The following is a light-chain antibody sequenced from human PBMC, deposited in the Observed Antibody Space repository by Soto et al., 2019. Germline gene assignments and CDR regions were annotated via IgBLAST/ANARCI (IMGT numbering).Light chain of an antibody. CDR2: ENN. CDR3: GTWDSSLSAVV. Sequence: QSVLTQPPSVSAAPGQKVTISCSGSSSNIGNNYVSWYQQIPGTAPKLLFYENNKRPSGIPDRFSGSKSGTSATLGITALQTGDEADYYCGTWDSSLSAVVFGGGTKLTVL. J-gene: IGLJ2*01. V-gene: IGLV1-51*01. CDR1: SSNIGNNY.